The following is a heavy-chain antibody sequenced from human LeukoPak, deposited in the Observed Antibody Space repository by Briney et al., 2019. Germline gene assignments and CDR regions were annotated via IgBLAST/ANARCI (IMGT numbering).Heavy chain of an antibody. CDR3: ARDAMVRGVISRWDY. CDR2: ISSSGSTI. D-gene: IGHD3-10*01. Sequence: PGGSLRLXCAASGFTFSSYEMNWVRPAPGKGLEWVSYISSSGSTIYYADSVKGRFTISRDNAKNSLYLQMNSLRAEDTAVYYCARDAMVRGVISRWDYWGQGTLVTVSS. J-gene: IGHJ4*02. CDR1: GFTFSSYE. V-gene: IGHV3-48*03.